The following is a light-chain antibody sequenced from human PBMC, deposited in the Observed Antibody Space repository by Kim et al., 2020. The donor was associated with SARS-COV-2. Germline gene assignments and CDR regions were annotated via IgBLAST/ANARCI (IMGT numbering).Light chain of an antibody. V-gene: IGKV1-27*01. CDR1: QDIANS. Sequence: ASVGNRVTITCRASQDIANSLAWYQQKPGTVPKVLIYGASTLQSGVPSRFSGSGSGTEFTVTIGSLQTEDVATYYCQKYNSAPWTFGPGTKVDIK. J-gene: IGKJ1*01. CDR3: QKYNSAPWT. CDR2: GAS.